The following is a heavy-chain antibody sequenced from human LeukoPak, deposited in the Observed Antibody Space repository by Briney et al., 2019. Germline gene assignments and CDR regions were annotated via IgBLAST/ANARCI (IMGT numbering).Heavy chain of an antibody. CDR2: ISGSGGST. CDR1: GFTFSSYA. J-gene: IGHJ4*02. Sequence: GGSLRLSCAASGFTFSSYAMSWVRQAPGKGPEWVSAISGSGGSTYYADSVKGRFTISRDNSKNTLYLQMNSLRAEDTAVYYCAKFRTPAAMQEYYFDYWGQGTLVTVSS. V-gene: IGHV3-23*01. CDR3: AKFRTPAAMQEYYFDY. D-gene: IGHD2-2*01.